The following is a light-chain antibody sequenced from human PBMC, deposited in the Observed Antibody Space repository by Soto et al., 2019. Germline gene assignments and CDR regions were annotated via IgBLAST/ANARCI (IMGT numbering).Light chain of an antibody. CDR2: DNT. CDR3: QSYDNTLSGA. Sequence: QSVLTQPPSVSGAPGQRVTISFTGDSSNIGAGYDVHWYQQLPGTAPKLLIYDNTNRPSGIPDRFSGSKSGTSASLAITGLQAEDEADYYCQSYDNTLSGAFGGGTKVTVL. J-gene: IGLJ1*01. V-gene: IGLV1-40*01. CDR1: SSNIGAGYD.